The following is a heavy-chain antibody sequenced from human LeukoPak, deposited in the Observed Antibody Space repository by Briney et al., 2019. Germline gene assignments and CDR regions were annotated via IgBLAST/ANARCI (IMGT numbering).Heavy chain of an antibody. CDR1: GFTFGDYA. CDR2: IRSKAYGGTT. Sequence: GGSLRLSCTASGFTFGDYAMSWFRQAPGKGLEWVGFIRSKAYGGTTEYAASVKGRFTISRDDSKSIAYLQMNSLKTEDTAVHYCTRKDSSGYYYFDYWGQGTLVTVSS. D-gene: IGHD3-22*01. CDR3: TRKDSSGYYYFDY. J-gene: IGHJ4*02. V-gene: IGHV3-49*03.